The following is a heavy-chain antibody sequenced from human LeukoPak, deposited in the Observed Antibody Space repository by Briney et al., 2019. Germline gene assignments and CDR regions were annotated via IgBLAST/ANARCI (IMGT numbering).Heavy chain of an antibody. D-gene: IGHD3-10*01. V-gene: IGHV1-69*06. J-gene: IGHJ3*02. Sequence: ASVKVSCKASGGTFSSYAISWVRQAPGQGLEWMGGIIPIFGTANYAQKFQGRVTITADKSTSTAYMELSSLRSEDTAVYYCARDLSLSQYYYGSGSYYQDPYGAFDIWGQGTMVTVSS. CDR1: GGTFSSYA. CDR2: IIPIFGTA. CDR3: ARDLSLSQYYYGSGSYYQDPYGAFDI.